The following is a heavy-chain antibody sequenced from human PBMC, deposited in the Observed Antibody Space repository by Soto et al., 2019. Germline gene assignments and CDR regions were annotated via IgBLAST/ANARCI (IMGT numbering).Heavy chain of an antibody. CDR1: GFTFSSYA. CDR2: ISGSGGST. D-gene: IGHD3-22*01. J-gene: IGHJ4*02. V-gene: IGHV3-23*01. Sequence: HPGGSLRLSCAASGFTFSSYAMSWVRQAPGKGLEWVSAISGSGGSTYYADSVKGRFTISRDNSKNTLYLQMNSLRAEDTAVYYCAKGEQRSYYYDSSGYGPFDYWGQGTLVTVSS. CDR3: AKGEQRSYYYDSSGYGPFDY.